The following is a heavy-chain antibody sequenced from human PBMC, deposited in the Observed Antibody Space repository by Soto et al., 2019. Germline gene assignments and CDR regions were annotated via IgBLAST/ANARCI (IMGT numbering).Heavy chain of an antibody. D-gene: IGHD3-10*01. CDR3: AREMVRGVGSDY. CDR1: GYNFTSYG. V-gene: IGHV1-18*01. J-gene: IGHJ4*02. CDR2: ISTYHGNT. Sequence: QVQLVQSGAEVKKPGASVKVSCKASGYNFTSYGISWVRQAPGQGLEWMGWISTYHGNTKYAQKLQGRVTMTTDTSTSTAYMELRSLRSDDPAVFYCAREMVRGVGSDYWGQGTLVTVSS.